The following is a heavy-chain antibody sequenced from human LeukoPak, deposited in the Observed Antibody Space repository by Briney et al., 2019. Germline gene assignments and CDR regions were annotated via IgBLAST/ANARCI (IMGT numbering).Heavy chain of an antibody. CDR2: INPSGGST. D-gene: IGHD6-13*01. CDR3: ARDAAAADTYYYYYGMDV. CDR1: GYTFTSYY. V-gene: IGHV1-46*01. Sequence: PWASVKVSCKASGYTFTSYYMHWVRQAPGQGLEWMGIINPSGGSTSYAQKFQGRVTTTRDTSTSTVYMELSSLRSEDTAVYYCARDAAAADTYYYYYGMDVWGQGTTVTVSS. J-gene: IGHJ6*02.